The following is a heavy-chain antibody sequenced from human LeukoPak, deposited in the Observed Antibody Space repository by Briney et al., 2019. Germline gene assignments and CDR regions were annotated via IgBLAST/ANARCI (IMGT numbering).Heavy chain of an antibody. V-gene: IGHV3-53*01. CDR3: AIDRVGTGRALLDL. D-gene: IGHD1-14*01. CDR2: IYSGGST. CDR1: GFTVNGNY. Sequence: GGSLRLSCAASGFTVNGNYMSWVRQAPGKGLEWVSIIYSGGSTYYADSVKGRFTISRDNSINTLYLQMNSLKDEDTVFYYCAIDRVGTGRALLDLWGQVTLVSVSS. J-gene: IGHJ5*02.